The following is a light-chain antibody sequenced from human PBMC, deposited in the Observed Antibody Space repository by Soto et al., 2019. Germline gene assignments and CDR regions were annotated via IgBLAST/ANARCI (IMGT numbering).Light chain of an antibody. CDR3: SSYAGGNNFL. V-gene: IGLV2-8*01. J-gene: IGLJ2*01. CDR1: SSDVGGYNY. Sequence: QSALTQPPSASGSPGQSVTISCTGTSSDVGGYNYVSWYQQHPGKAPKLMIYEVSKRPSGVPERFSGSKSGNTASLTVSGLQAEDEAVYYCSSYAGGNNFLFGGGTKLTVL. CDR2: EVS.